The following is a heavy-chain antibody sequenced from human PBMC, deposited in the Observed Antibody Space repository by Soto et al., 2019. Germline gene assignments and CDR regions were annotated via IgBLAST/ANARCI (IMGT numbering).Heavy chain of an antibody. V-gene: IGHV1-69*13. D-gene: IGHD2-15*01. CDR2: IIPIFGTA. Sequence: ASVKVSCKASGGTFSSYAISWVRQAPGQGLEWMGGIIPIFGTANYAQKFQGRVTITADESISTAYLQWSSLKASDTAMYYCARHRGYCSGGSCYVPMDVWGQGTTVTVSS. CDR1: GGTFSSYA. CDR3: ARHRGYCSGGSCYVPMDV. J-gene: IGHJ6*02.